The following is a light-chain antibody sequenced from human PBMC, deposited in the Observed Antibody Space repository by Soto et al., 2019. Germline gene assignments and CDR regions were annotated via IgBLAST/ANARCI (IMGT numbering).Light chain of an antibody. V-gene: IGLV1-44*01. Sequence: QSVLTQSPPVSVTPGQRVTMSCSGSTSNIGNNPVNWYQQSPGTAPKLLMYDNDQRPSGVADRFSGSKSGTSASLAISGLQSEDETEYYCATWDDTVSGYVFGTGTKLTVL. CDR2: DND. J-gene: IGLJ1*01. CDR3: ATWDDTVSGYV. CDR1: TSNIGNNP.